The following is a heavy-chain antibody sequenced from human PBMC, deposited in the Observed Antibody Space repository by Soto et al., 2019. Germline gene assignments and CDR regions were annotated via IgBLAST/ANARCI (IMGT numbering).Heavy chain of an antibody. CDR3: ARNKDRLQLGGNYYYMLDV. CDR2: IMPVFPTP. V-gene: IGHV1-69*12. CDR1: GGTFSTSA. Sequence: QVQLVQSGAEVKKPGSSVKVSCKASGGTFSTSAISWVRQAPGQGLEWVGGIMPVFPTPDYAQNFQGRVTITADESTTTAYLELTSLRADDTAVYYWARNKDRLQLGGNYYYMLDVWCQGTAITVSS. J-gene: IGHJ6*02. D-gene: IGHD1-1*01.